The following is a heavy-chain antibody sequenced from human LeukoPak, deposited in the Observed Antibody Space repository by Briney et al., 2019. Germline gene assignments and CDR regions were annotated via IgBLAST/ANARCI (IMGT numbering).Heavy chain of an antibody. CDR1: GFSLSTSGVG. J-gene: IGHJ4*02. Sequence: SGPTLVKPTQPLTLTCTFSGFSLSTSGVGVGWIRQPPGKALEWLAIIYWNDDKRYSPSLKSRLTITKDTSKNQVVLTMTNMDPVDTATYYCAHSLGRGTAYYDILTGYFPYWGQGTLVTVSS. CDR2: IYWNDDK. V-gene: IGHV2-5*01. CDR3: AHSLGRGTAYYDILTGYFPY. D-gene: IGHD3-9*01.